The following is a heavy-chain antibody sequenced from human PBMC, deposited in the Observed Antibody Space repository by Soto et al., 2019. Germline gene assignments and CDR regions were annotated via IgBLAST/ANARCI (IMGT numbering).Heavy chain of an antibody. CDR3: ARLGAARYDYSYMDV. Sequence: PLETLSLTCAVYGGSFSGYYWSWIRQPPGKGLEWIGEINHSGSTNYNPSLKSRVTISVDTSTNQFSLKLSSVTAADTAVYYCARLGAARYDYSYMDVWGNGTTVTVSS. CDR1: GGSFSGYY. CDR2: INHSGST. D-gene: IGHD6-6*01. V-gene: IGHV4-34*01. J-gene: IGHJ6*03.